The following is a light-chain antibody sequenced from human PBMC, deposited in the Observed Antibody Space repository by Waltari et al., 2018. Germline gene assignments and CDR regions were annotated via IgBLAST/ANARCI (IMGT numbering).Light chain of an antibody. CDR3: ATWDTSLIAGV. Sequence: QSVLTQPPSVSAAPGQKVTISCSGTRSNIGGNYVSWYQQIPGSAPKLLIYDNSQRPSGVPDRFSGSKSDSSATLAITGLQIGDEAVYYCATWDTSLIAGVFGGGTTLTVL. J-gene: IGLJ3*02. CDR1: RSNIGGNY. V-gene: IGLV1-51*01. CDR2: DNS.